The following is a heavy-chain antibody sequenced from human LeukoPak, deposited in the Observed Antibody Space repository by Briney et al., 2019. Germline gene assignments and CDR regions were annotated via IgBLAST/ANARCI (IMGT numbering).Heavy chain of an antibody. CDR1: GGSTNSYY. D-gene: IGHD2-2*01. Sequence: SDTLSLTCSLSGGSTNSYYWSWIRQSGGKGLEWLGRIYSSGSTVYNSSLNSQLTMSIDTSKNQFSLTLKSVTATDTAVYYCARVKASSTSWTFDQWGQGALVTVSS. V-gene: IGHV4-4*07. CDR3: ARVKASSTSWTFDQ. CDR2: IYSSGST. J-gene: IGHJ4*02.